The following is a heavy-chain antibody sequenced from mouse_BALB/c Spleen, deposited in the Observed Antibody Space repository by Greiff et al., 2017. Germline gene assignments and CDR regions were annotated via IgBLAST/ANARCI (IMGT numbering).Heavy chain of an antibody. V-gene: IGHV5-6-3*01. CDR2: INSNGGST. CDR3: AREGWEDWFAY. CDR1: GFTFSSYG. D-gene: IGHD1-1*02. Sequence: EVKLVESGGGLVQPGGSLKLSCAASGFTFSSYGMSWVRQTPDKRLELVATINSNGGSTYYPDSVKGRFTISRDNAKNTLYLQMSSLKSEDTAMYYCAREGWEDWFAYWGQGTLVTVSA. J-gene: IGHJ3*01.